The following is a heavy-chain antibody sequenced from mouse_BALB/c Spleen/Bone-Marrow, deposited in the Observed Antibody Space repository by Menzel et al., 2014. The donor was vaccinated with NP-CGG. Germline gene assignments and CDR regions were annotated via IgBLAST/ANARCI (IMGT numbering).Heavy chain of an antibody. V-gene: IGHV1-18*01. CDR1: GYTFTEYT. Sequence: VQLKQSGPELVKPGASVKISCKTSGYTFTEYTMRWVKQSHGRGLEWIGGIHPNNGSSNYNLKFKGKATLTVDKSSSTAYMELRSLTSDDSALYYCARRGIYYGFPCWAQGTLVAVSA. J-gene: IGHJ3*01. CDR2: IHPNNGSS. D-gene: IGHD2-1*01. CDR3: ARRGIYYGFPC.